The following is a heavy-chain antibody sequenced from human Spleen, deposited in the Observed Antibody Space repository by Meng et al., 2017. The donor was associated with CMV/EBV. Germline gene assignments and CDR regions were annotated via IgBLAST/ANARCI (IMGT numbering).Heavy chain of an antibody. D-gene: IGHD3-22*01. V-gene: IGHV1-2*02. CDR3: ARARITMIIMVSWDY. J-gene: IGHJ4*02. CDR1: GYTFTGYY. Sequence: ASVKVSCKASGYTFTGYYMHWVRQAPGQGLEWMGWINPNSGGTNYAQKFQGRVTMTRDTSISTAYMELSRLRSDDTAVYYCARARITMIIMVSWDYWGQGTLVTVSS. CDR2: INPNSGGT.